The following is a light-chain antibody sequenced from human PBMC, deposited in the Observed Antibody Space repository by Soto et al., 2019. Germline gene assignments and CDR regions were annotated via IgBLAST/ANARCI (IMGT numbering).Light chain of an antibody. V-gene: IGKV1-5*03. Sequence: DIQMTQSPSTLSASVGDRVTITCRASQGISNRLAWYQQKPGIAPHLLIYKASTLQGGVPSRFSSSGSGTESPPTISGLQPDDSANYYCQHYSYNRTFGQGTKVEIK. CDR1: QGISNR. CDR2: KAS. CDR3: QHYSYNRT. J-gene: IGKJ1*01.